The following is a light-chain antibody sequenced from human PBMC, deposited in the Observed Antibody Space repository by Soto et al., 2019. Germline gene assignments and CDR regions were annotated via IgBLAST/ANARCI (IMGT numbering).Light chain of an antibody. CDR1: QSVNSN. V-gene: IGKV3-15*01. Sequence: EIVMTQSPATLSVSPGERATLSCRASQSVNSNLAWYQQKPGQAPRLLIYGASTRDTGIPARFSGSASGTEFTLTISSLQSEDFAVYYCQQYNNWPFTFGPGTKVDIK. J-gene: IGKJ3*01. CDR2: GAS. CDR3: QQYNNWPFT.